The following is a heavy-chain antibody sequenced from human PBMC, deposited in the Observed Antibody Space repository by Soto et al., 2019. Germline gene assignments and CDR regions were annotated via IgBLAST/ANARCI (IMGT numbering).Heavy chain of an antibody. J-gene: IGHJ5*02. V-gene: IGHV4-59*01. Sequence: SETLSLTCTVSGGSISSYYWSWIRQPPGKGLEWIGYIYYSGTTNYNPSLKSRVAISVDTSKNQFSLKLSSVTAADTAVYYCARYSGRYSYNWFDPWGQGTLVTVSS. CDR1: GGSISSYY. D-gene: IGHD1-26*01. CDR3: ARYSGRYSYNWFDP. CDR2: IYYSGTT.